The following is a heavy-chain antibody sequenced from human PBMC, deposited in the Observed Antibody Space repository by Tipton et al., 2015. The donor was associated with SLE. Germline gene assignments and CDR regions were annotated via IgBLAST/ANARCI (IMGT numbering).Heavy chain of an antibody. V-gene: IGHV4-61*02. CDR2: IYTSGST. CDR1: GGSISSGSYY. Sequence: TLSLTCTVSGGSISSGSYYWSWIRQPAGKGLEWIGRIYTSGSTNYNPSLKSRVTISIDTSKNQFSLKLSSVTAADTAVYYCVREGFSGWTTAFDIWGQGTMVTVSS. CDR3: VREGFSGWTTAFDI. J-gene: IGHJ3*02. D-gene: IGHD6-19*01.